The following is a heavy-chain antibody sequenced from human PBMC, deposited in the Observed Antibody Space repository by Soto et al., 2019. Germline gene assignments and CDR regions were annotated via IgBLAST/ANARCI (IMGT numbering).Heavy chain of an antibody. Sequence: SVKVSCKAPGFTFTSSAVQWVRQARGQRLEWIGWIVVGSGNTNYAQKFQERVTITRDMSTSTAYMELRSLRSDDTAVYYCARTYCSSTSCYDNWFDPWGQGTLVTVSS. CDR2: IVVGSGNT. CDR1: GFTFTSSA. D-gene: IGHD2-2*01. V-gene: IGHV1-58*01. J-gene: IGHJ5*02. CDR3: ARTYCSSTSCYDNWFDP.